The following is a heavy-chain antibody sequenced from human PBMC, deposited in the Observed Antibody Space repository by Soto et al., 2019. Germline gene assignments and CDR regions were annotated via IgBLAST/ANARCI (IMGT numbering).Heavy chain of an antibody. Sequence: EVQLVESGGGLVQPGGSLRPSCAASGFTVSSNYMSWVRQAPGKGLEWVSVIYSGGSTYYADSVKGRFTISRDNSKNTLYLQMNSLRAEDTAVYYCARDGPKGASMVRGLYYYYYMDVWGKGTTVTVSS. CDR1: GFTVSSNY. D-gene: IGHD3-10*01. CDR2: IYSGGST. J-gene: IGHJ6*03. CDR3: ARDGPKGASMVRGLYYYYYMDV. V-gene: IGHV3-66*01.